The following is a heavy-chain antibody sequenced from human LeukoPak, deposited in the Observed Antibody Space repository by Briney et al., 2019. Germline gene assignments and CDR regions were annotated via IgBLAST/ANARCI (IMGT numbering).Heavy chain of an antibody. J-gene: IGHJ3*02. V-gene: IGHV3-7*03. CDR2: VNRDGNEK. Sequence: PGGSLRLSCVASGFTFNKYWMIWVRQAPGKGLEWVANVNRDGNEKHSVDSVAGRFAISRDNAKNSIYLQMNSLRNEDTAVYYCVRDDGNRTGSTYYDAFDIWGQGTLVTVSS. CDR3: VRDDGNRTGSTYYDAFDI. D-gene: IGHD2/OR15-2a*01. CDR1: GFTFNKYW.